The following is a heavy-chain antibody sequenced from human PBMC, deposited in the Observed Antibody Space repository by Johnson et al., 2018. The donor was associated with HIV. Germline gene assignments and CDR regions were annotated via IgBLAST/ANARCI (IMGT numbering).Heavy chain of an antibody. CDR1: GFTVSSNY. CDR3: ARERSGWYGDAFDI. D-gene: IGHD6-19*01. V-gene: IGHV3-7*03. Sequence: EVQLVESGGGLIQPGGSLRLSCAASGFTVSSNYMSWVRQAPGKGLEWVANIKQDGSEKYYVDSVKGRFTISRDNAKNSLYLQMNSLRAEDTAVYYCARERSGWYGDAFDIWGQGTMVTVSS. J-gene: IGHJ3*02. CDR2: IKQDGSEK.